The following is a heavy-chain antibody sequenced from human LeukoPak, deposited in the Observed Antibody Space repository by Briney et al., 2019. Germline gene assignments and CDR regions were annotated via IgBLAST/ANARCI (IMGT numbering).Heavy chain of an antibody. Sequence: ASVKVSCKASGYSLTDYYMHWVRLAPGQGLEWMGWINPNSGGTNYAQKFQGRVTMTRDTSISTAYMELSRLRSDDTAVYYCARDREYSSHDWGQGTLVTVSS. CDR2: INPNSGGT. D-gene: IGHD6-6*01. CDR1: GYSLTDYY. V-gene: IGHV1-2*02. CDR3: ARDREYSSHD. J-gene: IGHJ4*02.